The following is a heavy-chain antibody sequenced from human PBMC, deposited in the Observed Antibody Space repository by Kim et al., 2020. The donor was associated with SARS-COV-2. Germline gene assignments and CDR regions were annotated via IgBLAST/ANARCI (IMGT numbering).Heavy chain of an antibody. D-gene: IGHD3-3*01. V-gene: IGHV3-23*01. CDR1: GFTFSSYS. CDR3: SNNTRFFEWPILGGYFG. Sequence: GGSLRLSCAASGFTFSSYSMTWVRQAPGKGLEWVSAIIGSAGSTYYAYSVQGRFTISIANSNNTLSLQLHILSAKATATSYYSNNTRFFEWPILGGYFG. CDR2: IIGSAGST. J-gene: IGHJ4*03.